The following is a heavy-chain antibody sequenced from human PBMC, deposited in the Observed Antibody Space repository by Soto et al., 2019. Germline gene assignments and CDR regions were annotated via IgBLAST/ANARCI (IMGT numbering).Heavy chain of an antibody. Sequence: EVHLVESGGGFVQPGRSLRLSCTGSGFTFDDYALHWVRQAPGKGLEWVSGITWNSDRVDYADSVMGRFTISRDNAGNSLYLQMDSLRPEDTALYFCAKGLSIAAIDYWGQGTLVTVSS. CDR3: AKGLSIAAIDY. CDR1: GFTFDDYA. J-gene: IGHJ4*02. V-gene: IGHV3-9*01. D-gene: IGHD6-13*01. CDR2: ITWNSDRV.